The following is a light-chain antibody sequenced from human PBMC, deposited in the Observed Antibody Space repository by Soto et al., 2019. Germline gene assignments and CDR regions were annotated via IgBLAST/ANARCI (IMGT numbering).Light chain of an antibody. CDR3: QQYNSYWT. Sequence: DIQMTQSPSTLSASVGYRVTITCRAIQSISSWLAWYQQKQGKDTKLLIYDPSSLESGVPYRFSGSRHGTAFTLTITSPQPDDFATHYCQQYNSYWTFGQGTKVDI. CDR2: DPS. V-gene: IGKV1-5*01. CDR1: QSISSW. J-gene: IGKJ1*01.